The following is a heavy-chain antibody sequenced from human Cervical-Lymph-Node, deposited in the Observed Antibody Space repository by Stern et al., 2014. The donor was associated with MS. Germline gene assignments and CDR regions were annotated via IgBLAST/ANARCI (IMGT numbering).Heavy chain of an antibody. CDR1: GFTFSSNW. Sequence: VQLVQSGGGLVQPGGSLRLSCAASGFTFSSNWMHWVRQTPGQGLVWVSWINSDGSSVNYADSVKGRFTISRDNAKNTLSLKMNSLRAEDTAVYYCARGEYDFWSGSPAESFQHWGQGTLVTVSS. CDR3: ARGEYDFWSGSPAESFQH. CDR2: INSDGSSV. J-gene: IGHJ1*01. V-gene: IGHV3-74*02. D-gene: IGHD3-3*01.